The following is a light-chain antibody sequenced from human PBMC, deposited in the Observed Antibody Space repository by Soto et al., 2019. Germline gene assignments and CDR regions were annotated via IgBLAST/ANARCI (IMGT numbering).Light chain of an antibody. CDR1: QSVTTR. V-gene: IGKV3-20*01. Sequence: IVLTQSPGTLSLSPGERVTLSCRASQSVTTRLAWYHHEPGQAPTLLMSGASNRASGVPVRFSGSGSGTDFTLTITRLEPEDFALYYCQQYGGSPITFGLGTRLEIK. CDR2: GAS. J-gene: IGKJ5*01. CDR3: QQYGGSPIT.